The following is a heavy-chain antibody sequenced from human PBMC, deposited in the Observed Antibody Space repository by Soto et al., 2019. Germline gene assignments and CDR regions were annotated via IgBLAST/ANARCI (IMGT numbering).Heavy chain of an antibody. D-gene: IGHD2-2*01. V-gene: IGHV1-46*03. J-gene: IGHJ3*01. CDR2: INPSGGGP. CDR1: GYTFTNYY. CDR3: AMSAMGGDGALDV. Sequence: QVQLMQSGAEVKQPGASVKVSCKASGYTFTNYYMHWVRQVPGQGLEWIGIINPSGGGPAHAQNFRGRLTTTIDTSTTTSYMELNSLRSEDTAVYFCAMSAMGGDGALDVWGQGTMVTVSS.